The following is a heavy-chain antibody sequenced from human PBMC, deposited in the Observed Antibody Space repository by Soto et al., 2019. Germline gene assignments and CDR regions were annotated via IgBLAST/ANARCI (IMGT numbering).Heavy chain of an antibody. CDR1: GGSISSYY. CDR3: ASRGDCGGDCFDAFDI. V-gene: IGHV4-59*01. J-gene: IGHJ3*02. D-gene: IGHD2-21*01. CDR2: IYYSGST. Sequence: PSETLSLTCTVSGGSISSYYWSWILQPPGKGLEWIGYIYYSGSTNYNPSLKSRVTISVDTSKNQFSLKLSSVTAADTAVYYCASRGDCGGDCFDAFDIWGQGTMVTVSS.